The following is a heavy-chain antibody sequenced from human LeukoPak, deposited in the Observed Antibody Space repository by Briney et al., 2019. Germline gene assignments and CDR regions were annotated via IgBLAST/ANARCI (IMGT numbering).Heavy chain of an antibody. CDR3: ARGGQWLRFLSYFDY. Sequence: GGPLRLSCAASGFTFSNYSMNWVRQAPGKGLEWVSSISGSSTYIYYADSVKGRFTISRDNAKNSLYLQMSSLRAEDTAVYYCARGGQWLRFLSYFDYWGQGTLVTVSS. J-gene: IGHJ4*02. CDR2: ISGSSTYI. CDR1: GFTFSNYS. D-gene: IGHD3-3*01. V-gene: IGHV3-21*01.